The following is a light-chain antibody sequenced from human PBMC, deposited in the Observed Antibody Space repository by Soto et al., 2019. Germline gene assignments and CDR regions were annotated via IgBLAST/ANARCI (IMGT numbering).Light chain of an antibody. V-gene: IGLV2-14*01. J-gene: IGLJ1*01. Sequence: QSVLTQPASVSGSPGQSITISCTGTSSDVGGYNYVSWYQQHPGKAPKLMIYEVSNRPSGVSNRFSGSKSGNTASLTISGLQAEDEADYYCSSYTSSSTFSYVFGTGTKVTVL. CDR3: SSYTSSSTFSYV. CDR1: SSDVGGYNY. CDR2: EVS.